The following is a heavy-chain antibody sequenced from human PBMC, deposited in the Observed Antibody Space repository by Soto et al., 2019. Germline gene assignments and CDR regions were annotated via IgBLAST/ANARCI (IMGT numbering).Heavy chain of an antibody. D-gene: IGHD1-1*01. Sequence: ASVKVSCKASGYAFTSYYMHWVRQAPGQGLEWMGWINPNSGNIGYAQRFQGRVTMTRDTAIRTAYMEVSSLRSDYTAVYYFASAILREPCFDCWGQVTLVPGFS. CDR1: GYAFTSYY. J-gene: IGHJ4*02. V-gene: IGHV1-8*02. CDR3: ASAILREPCFDC. CDR2: INPNSGNI.